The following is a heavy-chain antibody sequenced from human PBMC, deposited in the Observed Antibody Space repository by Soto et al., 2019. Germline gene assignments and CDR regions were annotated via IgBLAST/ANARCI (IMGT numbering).Heavy chain of an antibody. Sequence: ASVKVSCTASGYTFTSYGISWVRQAPGQGLEWMGWISAYNGNTNYAQKLQGRVTMTTDTSTSTAYMELRSLRSDDTAVYYCARGKPTYYYGSGSYFYYGMDVWGHGISVTVPS. J-gene: IGHJ6*02. CDR3: ARGKPTYYYGSGSYFYYGMDV. CDR2: ISAYNGNT. V-gene: IGHV1-18*01. D-gene: IGHD3-10*01. CDR1: GYTFTSYG.